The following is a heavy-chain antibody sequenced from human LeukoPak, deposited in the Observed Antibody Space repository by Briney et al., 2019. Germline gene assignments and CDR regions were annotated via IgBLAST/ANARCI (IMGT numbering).Heavy chain of an antibody. CDR2: ISVSGGST. Sequence: PGGSLTLSCGASGGIFSTYVMSWVRQAPGKGLEWVSGISVSGGSTYYADSVKGRFTISRDNSKNTLYPQMNSLRAEDTAVYYCARGGVLLAGKKFDYWGQGILVTVSS. J-gene: IGHJ4*02. V-gene: IGHV3-23*01. CDR1: GGIFSTYV. CDR3: ARGGVLLAGKKFDY. D-gene: IGHD6-13*01.